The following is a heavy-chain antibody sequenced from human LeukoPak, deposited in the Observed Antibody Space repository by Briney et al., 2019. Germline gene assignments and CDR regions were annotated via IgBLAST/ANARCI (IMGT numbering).Heavy chain of an antibody. CDR3: ARVMTNYDYVWGSYRYKTDAFDI. D-gene: IGHD3-16*02. CDR1: GGSFSGYY. Sequence: SETLPLTCAVYGGSFSGYYWSWIRQPPGKGLEWIGEINHSGSTNYNPSLRSRVTISVDTSKYQFSLKLSSVTAADTAVYYCARVMTNYDYVWGSYRYKTDAFDIWGQGTMVTVSS. J-gene: IGHJ3*02. CDR2: INHSGST. V-gene: IGHV4-34*01.